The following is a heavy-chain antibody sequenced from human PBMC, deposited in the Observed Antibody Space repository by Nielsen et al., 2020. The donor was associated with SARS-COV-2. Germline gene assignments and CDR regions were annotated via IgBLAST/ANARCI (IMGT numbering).Heavy chain of an antibody. CDR3: AKNPSRRDYGADY. Sequence: GGSLRLSCAASGITFNGYAMNWVRQAPGKGLEWVSVISGSGGNTFYADSVKGRFTISRDNSKNTLYLQLNSLRAEDTAVFYCAKNPSRRDYGADYWGQGTLVTVSS. CDR2: ISGSGGNT. CDR1: GITFNGYA. V-gene: IGHV3-23*01. D-gene: IGHD4-17*01. J-gene: IGHJ4*02.